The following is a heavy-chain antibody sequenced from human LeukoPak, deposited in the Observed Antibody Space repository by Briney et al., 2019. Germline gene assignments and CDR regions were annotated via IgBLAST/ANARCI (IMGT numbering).Heavy chain of an antibody. CDR2: ISYDGSNK. J-gene: IGHJ6*02. CDR3: ARADYDSWSGYVTHYYYYGMDV. Sequence: GGSLRLSCAASGFTFSSYAMHWVRQAPGKGLEWVAVISYDGSNKYYADSVKGRFTISRDNSKNTLYPQMNSLRAEDTAVYYCARADYDSWSGYVTHYYYYGMDVWGQGTTVTVSS. CDR1: GFTFSSYA. V-gene: IGHV3-30-3*01. D-gene: IGHD3-3*01.